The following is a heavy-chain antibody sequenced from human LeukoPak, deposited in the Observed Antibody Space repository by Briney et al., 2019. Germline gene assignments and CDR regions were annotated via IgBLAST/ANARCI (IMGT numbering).Heavy chain of an antibody. D-gene: IGHD4-17*01. CDR2: IYWDDDK. J-gene: IGHJ4*02. CDR3: AHLGYADPTFDY. Sequence: SGPTLVKPTQTLKLTCTFSGFSLSTSGVGVVWSRQPPGKSLEWLALIYWDDDKRYSPSLKSRLTITNDPSTNQVVLTMTNMDPVDTATYYCAHLGYADPTFDYWGQGTLVTVSS. CDR1: GFSLSTSGVG. V-gene: IGHV2-5*02.